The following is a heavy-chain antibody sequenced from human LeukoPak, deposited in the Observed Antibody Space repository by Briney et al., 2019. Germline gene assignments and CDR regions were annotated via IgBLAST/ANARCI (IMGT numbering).Heavy chain of an antibody. CDR1: GFTFSSYA. CDR2: ISGSGGST. D-gene: IGHD4/OR15-4a*01. CDR3: AKERDYGPADY. Sequence: GGSLRLSCAASGFTFSSYAMSWVRQAPGKGLEWVSAISGSGGSTDYADSVKGRFTVSRDNSKNTLFLQMNSLRAEDTAIYYCAKERDYGPADYWGQGTLVTVSS. J-gene: IGHJ4*02. V-gene: IGHV3-23*01.